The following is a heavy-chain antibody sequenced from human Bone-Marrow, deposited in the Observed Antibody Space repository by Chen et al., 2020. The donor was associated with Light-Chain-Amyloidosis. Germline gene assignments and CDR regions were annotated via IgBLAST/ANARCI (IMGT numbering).Heavy chain of an antibody. V-gene: IGHV1-69*01. CDR1: GGTFSSFP. D-gene: IGHD2-15*01. J-gene: IGHJ3*02. CDR3: ARVPRVLAAHALDI. Sequence: QVQLVQSGAEVKKPGSSVKVSCRTSGGTFSSFPIIWVRQAPGQGLEWVGGVIPILDTPTYAQKFQGRVPITADDSTSTAYMGLRSLTSEDTAVYFCARVPRVLAAHALDIWGQGTIVSVSS. CDR2: VIPILDTP.